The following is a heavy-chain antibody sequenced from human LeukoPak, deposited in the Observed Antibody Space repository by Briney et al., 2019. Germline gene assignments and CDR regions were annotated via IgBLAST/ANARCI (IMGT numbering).Heavy chain of an antibody. J-gene: IGHJ4*02. CDR2: INPSGGST. D-gene: IGHD3-16*02. V-gene: IGHV1-46*01. Sequence: GASVKVSCKASGYTFTSYYMHWVRQAPGQGLEWMGIINPSGGSTSYAQKFQGRVTMTRDMSTSTVYMELSSLRSEDTAVYYCARGVMITFGGVIVHFDYWGQGTLVTVSS. CDR3: ARGVMITFGGVIVHFDY. CDR1: GYTFTSYY.